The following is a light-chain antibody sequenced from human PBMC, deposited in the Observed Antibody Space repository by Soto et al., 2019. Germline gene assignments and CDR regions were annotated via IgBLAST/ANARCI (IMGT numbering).Light chain of an antibody. CDR3: QQYGSSSWT. CDR2: GAS. J-gene: IGKJ1*01. CDR1: QSVYNN. V-gene: IGKV3-20*01. Sequence: EIVMTQNTDTLSVSPGERATLSCRASQSVYNNLAWYQQKPGQAPRLLIYGASGRATAIPDRFSGSGSGTDFTLTISRLEPEDFAVYYCQQYGSSSWTFGQGTKVDIK.